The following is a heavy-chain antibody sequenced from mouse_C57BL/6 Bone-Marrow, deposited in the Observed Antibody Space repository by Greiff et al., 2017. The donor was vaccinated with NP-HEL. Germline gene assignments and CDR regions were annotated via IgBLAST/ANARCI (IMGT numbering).Heavy chain of an antibody. CDR1: GYTFTSYW. V-gene: IGHV1-72*01. CDR2: IDPNSGGT. D-gene: IGHD1-1*01. Sequence: VQLQQSGADLVKPGASVKLSCKASGYTFTSYWMHWVKQRPGRGLEWIGRIDPNSGGTEFNEKFKTKATLTVDKPSSTAYLQLSSLTSEDSAVYYCARYDNGSRGWYYDVWGTGTTVTVSS. CDR3: ARYDNGSRGWYYDV. J-gene: IGHJ1*03.